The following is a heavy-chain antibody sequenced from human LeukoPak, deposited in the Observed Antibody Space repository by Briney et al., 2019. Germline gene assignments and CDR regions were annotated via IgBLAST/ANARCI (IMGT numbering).Heavy chain of an antibody. CDR3: ARKHYYDSSGYYLGQYYFDY. Sequence: GESLKISCKGSGYSFTSYWIGWVRQMPGKGLEWMGIIYPGDSDTRYSPSFQGQVTISADKPISTAYLQWSSLKASDTAMYYCARKHYYDSSGYYLGQYYFDYWGQGTLVTVSS. V-gene: IGHV5-51*04. CDR2: IYPGDSDT. D-gene: IGHD3-22*01. CDR1: GYSFTSYW. J-gene: IGHJ4*02.